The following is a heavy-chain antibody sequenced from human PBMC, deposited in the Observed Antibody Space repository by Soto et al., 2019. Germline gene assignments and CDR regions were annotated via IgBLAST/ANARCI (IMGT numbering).Heavy chain of an antibody. CDR2: INHSGST. Sequence: PSGTLSLTCAVYGGSFSGYYWSWIRQPPGKGLEWIGEINHSGSTNYNPSLKSRVTISVDTSKNQFSLKRSSGAAADTAVYYCARETGQLVRYYYYGMDVWGQGTTVTVSS. CDR1: GGSFSGYY. D-gene: IGHD6-6*01. J-gene: IGHJ6*02. CDR3: ARETGQLVRYYYYGMDV. V-gene: IGHV4-34*01.